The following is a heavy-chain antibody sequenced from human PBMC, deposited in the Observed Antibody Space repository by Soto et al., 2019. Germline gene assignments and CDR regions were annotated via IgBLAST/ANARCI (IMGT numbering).Heavy chain of an antibody. CDR1: GYTFTSYY. CDR2: INPSGGST. J-gene: IGHJ5*02. Sequence: ASVKVSCKASGYTFTSYYMHWVRQAPGQGLEWMGIINPSGGSTSYAQKFQGRVTMTRDTSTSTVYMELSSLRSEDTAVYYCAREGRVAVAGTSGNWFDPWGQGTLVTVSS. D-gene: IGHD6-19*01. CDR3: AREGRVAVAGTSGNWFDP. V-gene: IGHV1-46*03.